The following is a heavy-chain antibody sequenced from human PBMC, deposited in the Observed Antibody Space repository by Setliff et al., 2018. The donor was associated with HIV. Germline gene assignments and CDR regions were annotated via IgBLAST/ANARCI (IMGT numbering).Heavy chain of an antibody. CDR1: GDSISRRIYY. Sequence: TSETLSLTCTVSGDSISRRIYYWGWIRQPPGKGLEWIGNFYYSGSPHYNPSLKSRVTISVGTSKNQFSLKLISVSAADTAVYYCAKLLPAADMAREIDSWGQGTLVTVSS. D-gene: IGHD2-2*01. J-gene: IGHJ4*02. CDR2: FYYSGSP. V-gene: IGHV4-39*01. CDR3: AKLLPAADMAREIDS.